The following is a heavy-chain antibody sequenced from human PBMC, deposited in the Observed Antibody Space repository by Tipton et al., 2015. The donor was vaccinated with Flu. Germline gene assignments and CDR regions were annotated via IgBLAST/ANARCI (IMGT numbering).Heavy chain of an antibody. CDR3: ARHTGDSVRGVIDY. D-gene: IGHD3-10*02. CDR2: IYRSGST. V-gene: IGHV4-38-2*01. J-gene: IGHJ4*02. CDR1: GDSIASDYY. Sequence: LRLSCSVSGDSIASDYYWGWIRQHPGKGLEWIGTIYRSGSTYYNPSLKSRLTISVDTSQNQFSLRLSSVTAADTAVYYCARHTGDSVRGVIDYWGQGTLVTVSS.